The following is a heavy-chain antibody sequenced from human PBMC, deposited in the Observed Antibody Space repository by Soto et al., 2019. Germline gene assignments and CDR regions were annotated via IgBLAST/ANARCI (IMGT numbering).Heavy chain of an antibody. CDR1: GGSISSYY. CDR2: IYYSGST. CDR3: ARRYGGAFDI. J-gene: IGHJ3*02. Sequence: LSLTCTVSGGSISSYYWSWIRQPRGKGLGWIGYIYYSGSTNYNPSLKSRVTISVDTSKNQFSLKLSSVTAADTAVYYCARRYGGAFDIWGQGTMVTVTS. V-gene: IGHV4-59*08. D-gene: IGHD3-10*01.